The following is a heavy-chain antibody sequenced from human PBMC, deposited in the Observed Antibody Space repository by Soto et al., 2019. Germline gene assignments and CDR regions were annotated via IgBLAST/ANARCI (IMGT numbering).Heavy chain of an antibody. J-gene: IGHJ3*02. D-gene: IGHD4-17*01. CDR3: ARDVSPNDYGDYGGDDDAFDI. CDR1: GYTFTSYG. Sequence: QVQLVQSGAEVKKPGASVKVSCKASGYTFTSYGIIWVRQAPGQGLEWMGWISAYNGNTNYAQKLQGRVTMTTDTSTSTAYTELRSLRSDDTAVYYCARDVSPNDYGDYGGDDDAFDIWGQGTMVTVSS. CDR2: ISAYNGNT. V-gene: IGHV1-18*01.